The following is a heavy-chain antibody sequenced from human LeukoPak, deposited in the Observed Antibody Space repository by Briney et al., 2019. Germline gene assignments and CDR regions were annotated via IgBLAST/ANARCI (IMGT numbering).Heavy chain of an antibody. Sequence: KPSETLSLTCAVYGGSFSGYYWSWIRQPPGKGLEWIGEINHSGSTNYNPSLKSRVTISVDTSKNQFSLKLSSVTAADTAVYYCARVSPVPDYWGQGTLVTVSS. CDR3: ARVSPVPDY. J-gene: IGHJ4*02. V-gene: IGHV4-34*01. CDR2: INHSGST. D-gene: IGHD2-2*01. CDR1: GGSFSGYY.